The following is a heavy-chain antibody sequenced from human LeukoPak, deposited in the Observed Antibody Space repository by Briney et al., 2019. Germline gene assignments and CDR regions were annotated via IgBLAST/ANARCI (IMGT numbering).Heavy chain of an antibody. CDR1: GGSFSGYY. Sequence: SETPSLTCAVYGGSFSGYYWSWIRQPPGKGLEWIGEINHSGSTNYNPSLKSRVTISVDTSKNQFSLKLSSVTAADTAVYYCARGRYYGSGSYVPRYYFDYWGQGTLVTVSS. CDR2: INHSGST. D-gene: IGHD3-10*01. CDR3: ARGRYYGSGSYVPRYYFDY. V-gene: IGHV4-34*01. J-gene: IGHJ4*02.